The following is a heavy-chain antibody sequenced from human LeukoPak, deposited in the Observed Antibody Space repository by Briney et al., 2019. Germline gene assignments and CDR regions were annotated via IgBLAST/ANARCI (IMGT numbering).Heavy chain of an antibody. CDR1: GSIFTSYW. Sequence: GESLKISCKGSGSIFTSYWIGWVRQLPGKGLEWMGIIYPGDSDTRYSPSLQGQVTISVDTSIGTAYLQWSSLKASDTAIYYCARQNDFRLDYWGQGTLVTVSS. D-gene: IGHD3-3*01. CDR2: IYPGDSDT. CDR3: ARQNDFRLDY. V-gene: IGHV5-51*01. J-gene: IGHJ4*02.